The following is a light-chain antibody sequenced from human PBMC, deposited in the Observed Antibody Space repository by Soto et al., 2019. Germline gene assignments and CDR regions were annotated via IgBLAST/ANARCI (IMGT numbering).Light chain of an antibody. J-gene: IGLJ3*02. V-gene: IGLV2-23*01. CDR2: EGS. CDR3: CSYAGDSAWV. CDR1: SSDVGSYKF. Sequence: QSVLTQPASVSGSPGQSITISCTGTSSDVGSYKFVSWYQQHPGKAPKLMIYEGSKWPSGVSNRFSGSKSGNTASLTISGLQAEDEADYYCCSYAGDSAWVFGGGTKLTVL.